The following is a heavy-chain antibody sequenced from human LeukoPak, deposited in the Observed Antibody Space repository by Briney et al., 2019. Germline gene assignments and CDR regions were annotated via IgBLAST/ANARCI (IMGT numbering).Heavy chain of an antibody. D-gene: IGHD1-1*01. CDR1: GGSFNGYY. V-gene: IGHV4-34*01. CDR2: INRSGTT. J-gene: IGHJ3*01. Sequence: SETLSLTCAVYGGSFNGYYWSWIRQTPGKGLEWIGEINRSGTTNSNPSLRSRDSMSVDTSKSQVSLRLRSVTAADTAIFYCARGRFGNPLQLQPRRPFDLWGQGTAVIVSS. CDR3: ARGRFGNPLQLQPRRPFDL.